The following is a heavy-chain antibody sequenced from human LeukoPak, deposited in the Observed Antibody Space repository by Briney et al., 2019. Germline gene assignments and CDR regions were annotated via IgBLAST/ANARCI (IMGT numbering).Heavy chain of an antibody. V-gene: IGHV1-69*13. D-gene: IGHD6-19*01. CDR1: GGTFSSYA. CDR3: ANWYSSGWYGGSYFGY. CDR2: ITPIFGTA. Sequence: GASVKVSCKASGGTFSSYAISWVRQAPGQGLEWMGGITPIFGTANYAQKFQGRDTITADESTSTAYMELSSLRSEDTAVYYCANWYSSGWYGGSYFGYWGQGTLVTVSS. J-gene: IGHJ4*02.